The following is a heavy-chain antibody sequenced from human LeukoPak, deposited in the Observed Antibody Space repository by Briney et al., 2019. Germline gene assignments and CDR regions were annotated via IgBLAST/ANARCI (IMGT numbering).Heavy chain of an antibody. V-gene: IGHV3-7*01. Sequence: GGSLRLSCAASGFTFSSYWMSWVRQAPGKGLEWVANIKQDGSEKYYVDSVKGRFTISRDNAKNSLYLQMNSLRAEDTAVYYCASVSTILSRRVASAQFDYWGQGTLVTVSS. D-gene: IGHD3-9*01. CDR2: IKQDGSEK. CDR3: ASVSTILSRRVASAQFDY. CDR1: GFTFSSYW. J-gene: IGHJ4*02.